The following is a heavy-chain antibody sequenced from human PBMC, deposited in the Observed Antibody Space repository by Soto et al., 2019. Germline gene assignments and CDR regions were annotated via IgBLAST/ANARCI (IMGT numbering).Heavy chain of an antibody. CDR3: AKSQSRYCSGGICSSETSVPTAFSYGFHS. CDR1: GFTFSTYA. CDR2: ISGNGDST. Sequence: GGSLRLSCAASGFTFSTYAMSWVRQAPGTGLEWVSGISGNGDSTYYADSVRGRLTISRNNSQNTLYLQMNSLRAEDTAVYYCAKSQSRYCSGGICSSETSVPTAFSYGFHSWGQGTLVTVSS. D-gene: IGHD2-15*01. J-gene: IGHJ4*02. V-gene: IGHV3-23*01.